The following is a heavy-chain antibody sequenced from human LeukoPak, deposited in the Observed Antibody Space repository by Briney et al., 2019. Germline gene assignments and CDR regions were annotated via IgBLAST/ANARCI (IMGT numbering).Heavy chain of an antibody. V-gene: IGHV3-11*01. CDR3: ARVAQNWGNWFDS. CDR2: ISKTGSAK. D-gene: IGHD3-16*01. CDR1: GFTFSDYY. J-gene: IGHJ5*01. Sequence: GGSLRLSCGDSGFTFSDYYMSWIRQAPGKGLEWVAHISKTGSAKKYGDSVRGRFIISRDNAKKSLYLQMNSLRADDTAVYYCARVAQNWGNWFDSWGPGTLVTVSS.